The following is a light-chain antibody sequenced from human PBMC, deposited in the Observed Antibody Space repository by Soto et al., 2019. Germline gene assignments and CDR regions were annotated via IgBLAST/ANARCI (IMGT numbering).Light chain of an antibody. Sequence: EIVLTQSPGTLSLSPGETATISCRASQSVGNNYLAWYQQKPGQAPRLLIYDAPSRVTGLPDRFSGSGSGTDFTLTIARLEPDDFAVYYCQQCAYSPRTFGQGTKVEIK. V-gene: IGKV3-20*01. CDR3: QQCAYSPRT. CDR2: DAP. CDR1: QSVGNNY. J-gene: IGKJ1*01.